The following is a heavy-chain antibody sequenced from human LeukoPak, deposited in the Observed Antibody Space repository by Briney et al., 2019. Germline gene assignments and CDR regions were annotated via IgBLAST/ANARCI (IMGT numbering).Heavy chain of an antibody. Sequence: PGRSLRLSCAASGFTFSSYGMHWVRQAPGKGLEWVAFIRYDGSNKYYADSVKGRFTISRDNSKNTLYLQMNSLRAEDTAVYYCARDLGDGYYYDSLGYFQHWGQGTLVTVSS. J-gene: IGHJ1*01. CDR2: IRYDGSNK. CDR3: ARDLGDGYYYDSLGYFQH. CDR1: GFTFSSYG. D-gene: IGHD3-22*01. V-gene: IGHV3-30*02.